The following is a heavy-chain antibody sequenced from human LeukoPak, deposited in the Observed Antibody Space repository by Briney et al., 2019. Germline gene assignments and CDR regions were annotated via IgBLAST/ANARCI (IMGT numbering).Heavy chain of an antibody. J-gene: IGHJ4*01. CDR1: GFTFSTYW. Sequence: GGSLRLSCAASGFTFSTYWMSWVRQAPGKGLECVANIKRDGSEKYYVDSVKGRFTIFRDDAKSSLYLQMNSLRAEDTAVYFCARVYTGNRWHFDYWGQEPWSPSPQ. CDR3: ARVYTGNRWHFDY. D-gene: IGHD2-2*02. V-gene: IGHV3-7*03. CDR2: IKRDGSEK.